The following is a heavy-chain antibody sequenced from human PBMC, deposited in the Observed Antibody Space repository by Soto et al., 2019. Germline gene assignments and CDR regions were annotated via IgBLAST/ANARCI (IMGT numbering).Heavy chain of an antibody. Sequence: QITLKESGPTLVKPTQPLTLTCTFSGFSLSTSGVGVGWIRQPPGKALEWLAFLYWDDDKRYSPSLKSRLTITKDTSKSQVLLTMTNSDPVDTATYYCARTSVNWGSRGLVDYWGQGTLVTVAS. CDR1: GFSLSTSGVG. CDR3: ARTSVNWGSRGLVDY. J-gene: IGHJ4*02. V-gene: IGHV2-5*02. D-gene: IGHD7-27*01. CDR2: LYWDDDK.